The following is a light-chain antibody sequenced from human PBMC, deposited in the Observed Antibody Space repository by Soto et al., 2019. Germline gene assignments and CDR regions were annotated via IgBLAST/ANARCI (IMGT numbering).Light chain of an antibody. V-gene: IGLV2-8*01. CDR1: RSDVGGYNY. CDR3: SSYAGSNNWV. J-gene: IGLJ3*02. Sequence: QSALAQPPSASGSPGQSVTISCTGTRSDVGGYNYVSWYQKHPGKAPKLMIYEVSKRPSGVPDRFSGSKSDNTASLTVSGLQAEDEADYYCSSYAGSNNWVFGGGTKVTVL. CDR2: EVS.